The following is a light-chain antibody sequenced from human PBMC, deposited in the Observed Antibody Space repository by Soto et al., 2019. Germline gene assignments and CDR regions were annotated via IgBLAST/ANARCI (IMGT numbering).Light chain of an antibody. CDR1: SSDVGDYNY. CDR3: SSYTSSITLYV. J-gene: IGLJ1*01. V-gene: IGLV2-14*01. Sequence: QSALTQPASVSGSPGQSITISCTGTSSDVGDYNYVSWYQQHPGKAPKLMIYDVSNRPAGVSNRFSGSKSGNTASLTISGLQAEDVSDYYCSSYTSSITLYVFGTGTNVTVL. CDR2: DVS.